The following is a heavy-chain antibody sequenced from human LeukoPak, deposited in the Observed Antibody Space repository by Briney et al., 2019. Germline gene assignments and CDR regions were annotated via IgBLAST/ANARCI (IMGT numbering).Heavy chain of an antibody. CDR2: ISGSGGTT. Sequence: GGSLRLSCATSGFTFSNYAVSWVRQAPGKGLEWVSSISGSGGTTYYADSVKGRFTISRDISKNTLYLQMNSLRAEDTAVYYCAKDPYRASSGLVDYWGQGTLVTVSS. J-gene: IGHJ4*02. D-gene: IGHD5-12*01. CDR3: AKDPYRASSGLVDY. CDR1: GFTFSNYA. V-gene: IGHV3-23*01.